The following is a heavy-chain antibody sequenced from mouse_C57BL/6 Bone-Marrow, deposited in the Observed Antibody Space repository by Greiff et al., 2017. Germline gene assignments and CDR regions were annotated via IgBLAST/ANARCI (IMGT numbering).Heavy chain of an antibody. CDR2: IRNKANNHAT. CDR3: TRHGYYLWYFDV. CDR1: GFTFSDAW. V-gene: IGHV6-6*01. Sequence: EVQRVESGGGLVQPGGSMKLSCAASGFTFSDAWMDWVRQSPGKGLEWVAEIRNKANNHATYYAESVKGRFTISRDDSKSSVYLQMNSLGAEVTGIYYCTRHGYYLWYFDVWGTGTTVTVSS. J-gene: IGHJ1*03. D-gene: IGHD2-3*01.